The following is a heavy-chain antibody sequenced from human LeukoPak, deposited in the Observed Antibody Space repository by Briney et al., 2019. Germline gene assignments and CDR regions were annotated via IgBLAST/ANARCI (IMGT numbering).Heavy chain of an antibody. CDR3: AKEGIQLWLIDY. CDR2: IYSGGST. D-gene: IGHD5-18*01. CDR1: GFTVSSNY. V-gene: IGHV3-53*05. J-gene: IGHJ4*02. Sequence: GSLRLSCAASGFTVSSNYMSWVRQAPGKGLEWVSVIYSGGSTYYADSVKGRFTISRDNSKNTLYLQMNSLRAEDTAVYYCAKEGIQLWLIDYWGQGTLVTVSS.